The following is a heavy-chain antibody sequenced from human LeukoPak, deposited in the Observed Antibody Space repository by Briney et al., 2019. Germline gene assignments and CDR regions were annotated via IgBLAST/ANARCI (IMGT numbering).Heavy chain of an antibody. D-gene: IGHD3-22*01. CDR2: ISGSRSTT. CDR1: GFIFTDYY. Sequence: GGSLRLSCAASGFIFTDYYMSWIRQAPGKGLEWVSYISGSRSTTYYADSVKGRFTISRDNVKNSLFLQMDSLGAEDTALYFCARVYYNSLGYAFDVWGQGTMVSVTS. J-gene: IGHJ3*01. V-gene: IGHV3-11*04. CDR3: ARVYYNSLGYAFDV.